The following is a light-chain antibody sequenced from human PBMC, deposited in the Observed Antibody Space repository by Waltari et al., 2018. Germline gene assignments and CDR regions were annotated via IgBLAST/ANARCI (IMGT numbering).Light chain of an antibody. J-gene: IGLJ3*02. Sequence: QSVLTQPPSASGTPGQRVTISCSGSYSNIRSNSVNWYQQLPGTAPKLLVFSNNQRPSGVPARCPGCKSGTSASLAISGLQSEDEADYYCAAWDDSLNGWVFGGGTKVTVL. CDR3: AAWDDSLNGWV. V-gene: IGLV1-44*01. CDR2: SNN. CDR1: YSNIRSNS.